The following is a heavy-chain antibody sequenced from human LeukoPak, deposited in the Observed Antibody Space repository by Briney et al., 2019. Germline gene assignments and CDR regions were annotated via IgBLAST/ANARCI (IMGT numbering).Heavy chain of an antibody. CDR3: ASSPAYYYDSNGQRENYFDS. V-gene: IGHV4-34*01. J-gene: IGHJ4*02. D-gene: IGHD3-22*01. Sequence: KPSETLSLTCAVYGGSFSGYYWNWIRQPPGKGLEWIGEINHSGINHSGSTNYNPSLKSRVAIAVDTSKNQFSLELSSVTAADTAVYYCASSPAYYYDSNGQRENYFDSWGQGTLVTVSS. CDR1: GGSFSGYY. CDR2: INHSGINHSGST.